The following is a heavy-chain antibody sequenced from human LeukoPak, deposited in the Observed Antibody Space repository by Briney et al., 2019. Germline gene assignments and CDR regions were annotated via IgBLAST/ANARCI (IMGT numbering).Heavy chain of an antibody. D-gene: IGHD3-10*01. Sequence: SETLSLTCTVSGASVTTSYWSWLRQPPGKAPESIGYIYYSGSPIYSPSLNSRVTISLDTSKNQFSLKLSSVTAADTAVYYCAREGYGSRSRDNWLDPWGQGTLVTVSS. CDR1: GASVTTSY. CDR3: AREGYGSRSRDNWLDP. CDR2: IYYSGSP. V-gene: IGHV4-59*02. J-gene: IGHJ5*02.